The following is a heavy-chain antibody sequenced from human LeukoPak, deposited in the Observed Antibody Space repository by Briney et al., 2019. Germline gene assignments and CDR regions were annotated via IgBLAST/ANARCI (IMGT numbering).Heavy chain of an antibody. J-gene: IGHJ4*02. CDR1: GFTFSSFA. V-gene: IGHV3-30-3*01. Sequence: GGSLRLSCAASGFTFSSFAMHRVRQAPGKGLEWVAAISYDGSNEYYADSVRGRFTISRDNSENTLYLQMNSLRAEDTSVYYCAGVRPAAVDLFDYWGQGTLVTVSS. CDR3: AGVRPAAVDLFDY. CDR2: ISYDGSNE. D-gene: IGHD6-13*01.